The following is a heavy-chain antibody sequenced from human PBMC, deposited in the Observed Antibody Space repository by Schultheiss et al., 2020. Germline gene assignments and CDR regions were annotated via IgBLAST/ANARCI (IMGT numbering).Heavy chain of an antibody. V-gene: IGHV4-4*02. CDR2: IYHSGST. D-gene: IGHD3-22*01. J-gene: IGHJ6*02. Sequence: SETLSLTCAVSGGSISSSNWWSWVRQPPGKGLEWIGEIYHSGSTNYNPSLKSRVTISVDKSKNQFSLKLSSVTAADTAVYYCARYGIYFNDSSRQYYYYGMDVWGQGTTVTVSS. CDR1: GGSISSSNW. CDR3: ARYGIYFNDSSRQYYYYGMDV.